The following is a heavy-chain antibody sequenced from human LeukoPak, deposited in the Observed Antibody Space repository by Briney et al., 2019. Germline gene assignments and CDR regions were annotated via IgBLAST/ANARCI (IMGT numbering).Heavy chain of an antibody. J-gene: IGHJ4*02. CDR3: ARVRVVVIAPYYFDY. CDR1: GFTFSSYS. Sequence: GGSLRLSCAASGFTFSSYSMNWVRQAPGKGLEWVSYISSSSSTIYYADSVKGRFTISRDNAKNSLYLQMNSLRAEDTAVYYCARVRVVVIAPYYFDYWGQGTLVTVSS. CDR2: ISSSSSTI. D-gene: IGHD2-21*01. V-gene: IGHV3-48*01.